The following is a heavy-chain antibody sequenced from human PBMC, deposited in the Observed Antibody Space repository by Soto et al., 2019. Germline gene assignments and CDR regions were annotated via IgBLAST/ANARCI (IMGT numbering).Heavy chain of an antibody. J-gene: IGHJ6*02. CDR2: ISSSSSTI. CDR1: GFTFSSYS. Sequence: LRLSCAASGFTFSSYSMNWVRQAPGKGLEWVSYISSSSSTIYYADSVKGRFTISRDSAKNSLYLQMNSLRDEDTAVYYCARISSGWYFSGYYGMDVWGQGTTVTVSS. D-gene: IGHD6-19*01. V-gene: IGHV3-48*02. CDR3: ARISSGWYFSGYYGMDV.